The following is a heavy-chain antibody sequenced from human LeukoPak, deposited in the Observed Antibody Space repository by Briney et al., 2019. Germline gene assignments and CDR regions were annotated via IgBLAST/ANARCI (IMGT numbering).Heavy chain of an antibody. Sequence: GGSLRLSCAASGFIFSRFWMSWVRQAPGKGLQWVAHIKEDGTEKYYLDSVKGRFTIARDDARNSLYLQMNSLRDEDTAVYYCVRAGWELDYWGQGTPVIVSS. CDR1: GFIFSRFW. CDR2: IKEDGTEK. CDR3: VRAGWELDY. V-gene: IGHV3-7*01. J-gene: IGHJ4*02. D-gene: IGHD4-23*01.